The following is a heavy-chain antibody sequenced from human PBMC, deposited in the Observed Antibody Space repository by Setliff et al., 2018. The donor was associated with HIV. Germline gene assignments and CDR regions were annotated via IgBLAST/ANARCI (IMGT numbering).Heavy chain of an antibody. J-gene: IGHJ4*02. CDR1: GYSFTNYW. CDR3: AKDRDCSGGSCYSEDFDY. CDR2: IYPGGSET. D-gene: IGHD2-15*01. V-gene: IGHV5-51*01. Sequence: RGESLKISCQASGYSFTNYWIGWVRQVPAKRPEWMGIIYPGGSETVYSPSFQGHITISVDISISTVYLQMNSLRAEDTAVYYCAKDRDCSGGSCYSEDFDYWGQGTLVTVSS.